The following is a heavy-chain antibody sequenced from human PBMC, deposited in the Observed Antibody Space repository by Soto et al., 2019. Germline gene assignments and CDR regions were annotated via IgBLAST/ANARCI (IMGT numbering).Heavy chain of an antibody. J-gene: IGHJ6*02. D-gene: IGHD2-15*01. CDR3: ARLDSGGSFYGMDV. CDR2: IIPIFGTA. Sequence: QVQLVQSGAEVKKPGSSVKVSCTASGGTFSSYAISWVRQAPGQGLEWMGGIIPIFGTANYAQKFQGRVTITADESTSTAYMELSSLRSEDTAVYYCARLDSGGSFYGMDVWGQGTTVTVSS. V-gene: IGHV1-69*01. CDR1: GGTFSSYA.